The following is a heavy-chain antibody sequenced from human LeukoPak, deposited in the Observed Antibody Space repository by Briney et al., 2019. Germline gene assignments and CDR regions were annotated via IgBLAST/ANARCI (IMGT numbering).Heavy chain of an antibody. CDR3: ASRIVGTPDYFDY. CDR1: GFTFSSYE. J-gene: IGHJ4*02. D-gene: IGHD1-26*01. Sequence: GGSLRLSCAASGFTFSSYEMNWVRQAPGKGLEWVSYISSSGSTIYYADSVKGRFTISRDNAKNSLYLQLNSLRVEDTAVYYCASRIVGTPDYFDYWGQGTLVTVSS. CDR2: ISSSGSTI. V-gene: IGHV3-48*03.